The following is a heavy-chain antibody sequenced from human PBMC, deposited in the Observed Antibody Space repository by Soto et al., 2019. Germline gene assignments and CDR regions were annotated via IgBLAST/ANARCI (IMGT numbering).Heavy chain of an antibody. CDR1: GGTFSSYA. J-gene: IGHJ6*02. CDR3: ARGQPFEYSSSSLYYYYGMDV. CDR2: IIPIFGTA. Sequence: GASVKVYCKASGGTFSSYAISWVRQAPGQGLEWMGGIIPIFGTANYAQKFQGRVTITADESTSTAYMELSSLRSEDTAVYYCARGQPFEYSSSSLYYYYGMDVWGQGTTVTVSS. D-gene: IGHD6-6*01. V-gene: IGHV1-69*13.